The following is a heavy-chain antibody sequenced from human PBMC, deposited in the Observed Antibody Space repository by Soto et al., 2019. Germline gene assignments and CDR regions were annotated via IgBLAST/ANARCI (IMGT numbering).Heavy chain of an antibody. V-gene: IGHV4-39*01. CDR3: ARHQSHSSSYVDP. D-gene: IGHD6-13*01. CDR1: GGSISSSSYS. J-gene: IGHJ5*02. Sequence: PSETLSLTCTVSGGSISSSSYSWNWIRQPPGKGLEWIGNIYYSGSTFYNPSLKSRVTISVDTSKNQFSLKLSSVTAADTAVYYCARHQSHSSSYVDPWGQGTLVTVSS. CDR2: IYYSGST.